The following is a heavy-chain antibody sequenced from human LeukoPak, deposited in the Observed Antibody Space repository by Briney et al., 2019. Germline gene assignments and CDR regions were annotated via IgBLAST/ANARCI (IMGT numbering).Heavy chain of an antibody. V-gene: IGHV3-23*01. CDR3: AREADIVATKTYYYGMDV. CDR2: ISGSGGST. CDR1: GFTFSSYA. Sequence: GGSLRLSCAASGFTFSSYAMSWVRQAPGKGLEWVSAISGSGGSTYYADSVKGRFTISRDNSKNTLYLQMNSLRAEDTAVYYCAREADIVATKTYYYGMDVWGQGTTVTVSS. D-gene: IGHD5-12*01. J-gene: IGHJ6*02.